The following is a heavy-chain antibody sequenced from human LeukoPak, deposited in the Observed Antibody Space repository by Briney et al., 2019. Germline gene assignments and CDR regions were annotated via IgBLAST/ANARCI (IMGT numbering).Heavy chain of an antibody. CDR3: ARYLDYGGNSRVFQH. D-gene: IGHD4-23*01. J-gene: IGHJ1*01. V-gene: IGHV4-61*10. Sequence: SETLSLTCTVSGGSISSGSYYWSWIRQPAGKGLEWIGEINHGGGTNYNPSLKSRVTISIDTSKNQFSLKLSSVTAADTAFYYCARYLDYGGNSRVFQHWGQGTLVTVSS. CDR1: GGSISSGSYY. CDR2: INHGGGT.